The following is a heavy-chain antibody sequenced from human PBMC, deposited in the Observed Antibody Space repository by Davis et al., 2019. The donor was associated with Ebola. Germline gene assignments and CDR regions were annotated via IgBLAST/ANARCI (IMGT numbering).Heavy chain of an antibody. CDR3: ARVKLEHSRALSNWFDP. CDR1: GYTFTSYY. CDR2: INPSGGST. V-gene: IGHV1-46*01. D-gene: IGHD1/OR15-1a*01. Sequence: ASVKVSCKASGYTFTSYYMHWVRQAPGQGLEWMGIINPSGGSTSYAQKFQGRVTMTRDTSTSTVYMELSSLRSEDTAVYYCARVKLEHSRALSNWFDPWGQGTLVTVSS. J-gene: IGHJ5*02.